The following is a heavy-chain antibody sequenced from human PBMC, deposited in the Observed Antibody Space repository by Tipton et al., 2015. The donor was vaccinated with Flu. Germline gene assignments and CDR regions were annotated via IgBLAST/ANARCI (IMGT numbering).Heavy chain of an antibody. D-gene: IGHD1-26*01. Sequence: GLVKPSETLSLTCKVSGGSIRPYYWSWIRQPPGKGLEWIGYISYSGSTNFSPSLKSRVSISVGTTENQVSLTLTSVTTTDTAFYFCARFVGFGYYYHGLDVWGQGAAVTVSS. CDR1: GGSIRPYY. CDR2: ISYSGST. V-gene: IGHV4-59*12. J-gene: IGHJ6*02. CDR3: ARFVGFGYYYHGLDV.